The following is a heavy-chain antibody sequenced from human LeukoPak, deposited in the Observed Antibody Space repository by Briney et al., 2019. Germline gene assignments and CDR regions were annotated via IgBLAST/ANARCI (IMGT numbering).Heavy chain of an antibody. J-gene: IGHJ6*02. Sequence: ASVKVSCMASGYTLTSYYMHWVRQPPGQGREWVGIINPSRGSTSYAQKFQGRVTMNRDACTSTGYMELSSMRSEDTAVYYCERDPYYYDSSGYYSYYYYGMDDWGQGTTVTVSS. D-gene: IGHD3-22*01. CDR2: INPSRGST. V-gene: IGHV1-46*01. CDR3: ERDPYYYDSSGYYSYYYYGMDD. CDR1: GYTLTSYY.